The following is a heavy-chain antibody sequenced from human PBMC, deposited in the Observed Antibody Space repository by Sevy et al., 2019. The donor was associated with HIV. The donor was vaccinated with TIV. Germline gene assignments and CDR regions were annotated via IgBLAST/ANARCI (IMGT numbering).Heavy chain of an antibody. J-gene: IGHJ4*02. Sequence: GGSLRLSCAASGFTFDDYAMHWVRQAPGKGLEWVSGISWNSGTIGYADSMKGRFTISRDNAKNSLYLQMNSLRAEDTALYYCAKDIGYCISTTCPGLVDYGGQGTLVTVSS. CDR3: AKDIGYCISTTCPGLVDY. D-gene: IGHD2-2*03. V-gene: IGHV3-9*01. CDR2: ISWNSGTI. CDR1: GFTFDDYA.